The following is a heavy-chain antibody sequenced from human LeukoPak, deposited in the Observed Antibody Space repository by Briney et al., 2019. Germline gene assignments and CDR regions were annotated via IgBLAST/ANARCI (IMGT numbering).Heavy chain of an antibody. Sequence: LRHPCTGSGFTFGGYGMSWVHQAPGKELKCVAFIRSEAYGGTTEYAASVKGRFIISRDDSKSIAYLQMSSLKSEDTAVYYCTRLSLVVVRDAFDIWGQGTMVTVSS. V-gene: IGHV3-49*04. CDR2: IRSEAYGGTT. CDR1: GFTFGGYG. J-gene: IGHJ3*02. CDR3: TRLSLVVVRDAFDI. D-gene: IGHD3-22*01.